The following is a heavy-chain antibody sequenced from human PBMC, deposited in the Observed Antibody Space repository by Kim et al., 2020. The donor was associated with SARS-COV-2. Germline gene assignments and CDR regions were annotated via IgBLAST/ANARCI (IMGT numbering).Heavy chain of an antibody. J-gene: IGHJ5*02. D-gene: IGHD3-10*01. Sequence: SETLSLTCAVYGGSFSGYYWSWIRQPPGKGLEWIGEINHSGSTNYNPSLKSRVTISVDTSKNQFSLKLSSVTAADTAVYYCARGLSSPDIYYYGSGRMRGFDPWGQGTLVTVSS. CDR3: ARGLSSPDIYYYGSGRMRGFDP. CDR2: INHSGST. CDR1: GGSFSGYY. V-gene: IGHV4-34*01.